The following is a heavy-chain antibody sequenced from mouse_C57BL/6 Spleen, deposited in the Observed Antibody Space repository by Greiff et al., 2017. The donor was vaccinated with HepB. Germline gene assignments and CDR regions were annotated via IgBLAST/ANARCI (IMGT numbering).Heavy chain of an antibody. J-gene: IGHJ4*01. CDR3: AKNYGSSYGYAMDY. CDR1: GFSLTSYG. V-gene: IGHV2-5*01. CDR2: IWRGGST. D-gene: IGHD1-1*01. Sequence: QVHVKQSGPGLVQPSQSLSITCTVSGFSLTSYGVHWVRQSPGKGLEWLGVIWRGGSTDYNAAFMSRLSITKDNSKSQVFFKMNSLQADDTAIYYWAKNYGSSYGYAMDYWGQGTSVTVSS.